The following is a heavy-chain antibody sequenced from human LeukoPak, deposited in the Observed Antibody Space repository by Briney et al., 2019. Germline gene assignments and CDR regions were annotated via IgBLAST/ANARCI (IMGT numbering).Heavy chain of an antibody. CDR2: IWFDGSET. V-gene: IGHV3-33*01. CDR3: GRGNLPNCNGDCFDS. D-gene: IGHD2-21*02. CDR1: GLPFSNYG. J-gene: IGHJ4*02. Sequence: PGRSLRLSCAVSGLPFSNYGMHWVRQAPGKGLEWLAVIWFDGSETRYADSVKGRFTISRDDSRNTVFLQMNSLRVEDTAVYYCGRGNLPNCNGDCFDSWGQGTLVTVSS.